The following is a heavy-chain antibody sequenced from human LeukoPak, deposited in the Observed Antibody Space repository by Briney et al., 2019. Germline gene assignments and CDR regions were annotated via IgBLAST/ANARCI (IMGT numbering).Heavy chain of an antibody. Sequence: ASVKVSCKASGGTFSSYAISWVRQAPGQGLEWMGRIIPILGIANYAQKFQGRVTITADKSTSTAYMELSSLRSEDTAVYYCATPAAPAYYYGMDAWGQGTTVTVSS. CDR1: GGTFSSYA. V-gene: IGHV1-69*04. CDR3: ATPAAPAYYYGMDA. CDR2: IIPILGIA. J-gene: IGHJ6*02. D-gene: IGHD2-2*01.